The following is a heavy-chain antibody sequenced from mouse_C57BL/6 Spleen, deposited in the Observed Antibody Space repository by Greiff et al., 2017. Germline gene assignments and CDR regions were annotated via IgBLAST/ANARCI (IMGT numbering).Heavy chain of an antibody. CDR3: ARSPGSRDAMDY. CDR2: IYPGDGDT. CDR1: GYAFSSSW. V-gene: IGHV1-82*01. J-gene: IGHJ4*01. D-gene: IGHD1-1*01. Sequence: VMLVESGPELVKPGASVKISCKASGYAFSSSWMNWVKQRPGKGLEWIGRIYPGDGDTNYNGKFKGKATLTADKSSSTAYMQLSSLTSEDSAVYFCARSPGSRDAMDYWGQGTSVTVSS.